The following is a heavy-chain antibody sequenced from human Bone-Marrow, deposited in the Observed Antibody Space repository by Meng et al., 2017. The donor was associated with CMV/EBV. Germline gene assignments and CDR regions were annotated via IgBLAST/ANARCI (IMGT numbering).Heavy chain of an antibody. CDR2: ISGSGGST. CDR1: GFTFSSYA. V-gene: IGHV3-23*01. J-gene: IGHJ3*02. D-gene: IGHD2-2*02. CDR3: AKLNGIVVVPAAIGAFDI. Sequence: GESLKISCAASGFTFSSYAMSWVRQAPGKGLEWVSAISGSGGSTYYADSVKGRFTISRDNSKNTLYLQMNSLRAEDTAVYYCAKLNGIVVVPAAIGAFDIWGQGQMV.